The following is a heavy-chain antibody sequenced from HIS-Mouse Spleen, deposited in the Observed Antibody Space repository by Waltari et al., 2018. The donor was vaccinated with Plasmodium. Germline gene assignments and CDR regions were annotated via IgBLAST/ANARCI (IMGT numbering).Heavy chain of an antibody. CDR1: GFTFSGNW. J-gene: IGHJ2*01. D-gene: IGHD6-13*01. V-gene: IGHV3-7*01. Sequence: EVQLVESGGGLVQPGGSLRLSCAASGFTFSGNWMSWVRQAPGKGLEWVANIKQDGSEKYYVDSVKGRFTISRDNAKNSLYLQMNSLRAEDTAVYYCASSWYWYFDLWGRGTLVTVSS. CDR3: ASSWYWYFDL. CDR2: IKQDGSEK.